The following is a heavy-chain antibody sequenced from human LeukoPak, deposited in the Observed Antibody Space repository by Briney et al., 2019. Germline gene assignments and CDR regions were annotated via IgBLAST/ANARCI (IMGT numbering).Heavy chain of an antibody. Sequence: SETLSLTCAVYGGSFSGYYWSWIRQPPGKGLEWIGEINHSGSTNYNPSLKSRVTISVDTSKNQFSLKLSSVTAADTAVYYCARFETYYYDSSGYYQVNWFDPWGQGTLVTVSS. V-gene: IGHV4-34*01. J-gene: IGHJ5*02. CDR3: ARFETYYYDSSGYYQVNWFDP. D-gene: IGHD3-22*01. CDR2: INHSGST. CDR1: GGSFSGYY.